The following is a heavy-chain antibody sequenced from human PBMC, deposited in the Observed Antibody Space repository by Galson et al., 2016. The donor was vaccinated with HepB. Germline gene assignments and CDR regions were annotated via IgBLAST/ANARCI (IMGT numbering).Heavy chain of an antibody. V-gene: IGHV4-39*01. CDR1: GGSIVSSSYY. Sequence: SETLSLTCTVSGGSIVSSSYYWGWVRQSPGKGLEWIGSIAAFSHTEKTYYSPSLNTRVTISLDTYENQISLRLTSVTAADTAVYYGVRGEVVAAILSIWGQGALVAVSS. CDR2: IAAFSHTEKT. D-gene: IGHD5-18*01. CDR3: VRGEVVAAILSI. J-gene: IGHJ4*02.